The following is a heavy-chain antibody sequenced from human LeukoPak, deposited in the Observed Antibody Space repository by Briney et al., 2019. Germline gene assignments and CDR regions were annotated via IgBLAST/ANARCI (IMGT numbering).Heavy chain of an antibody. CDR1: GYTFTSYY. V-gene: IGHV1-46*01. CDR2: INPSGGST. J-gene: IGHJ6*02. CDR3: ARDHLVQLEPYYYYYYGMDV. Sequence: ASVKVSCKASGYTFTSYYMHWVRHAPGQGLEWMGRINPSGGSTSYAQKFQGRVTMTRDTSTSTVYMELSSLRSEDTAVYYCARDHLVQLEPYYYYYYGMDVWGQGTTVTVSS. D-gene: IGHD1-1*01.